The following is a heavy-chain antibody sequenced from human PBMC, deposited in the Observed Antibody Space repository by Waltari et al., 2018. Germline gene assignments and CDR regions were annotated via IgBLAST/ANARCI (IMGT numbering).Heavy chain of an antibody. D-gene: IGHD2-2*01. V-gene: IGHV3-30*02. J-gene: IGHJ4*02. CDR1: GFTFSSYG. Sequence: QVQLVESGGGVVQPGGSLRLPCAASGFTFSSYGLHWVRQAPGKGLEWVAFIRYDGSNKYYADSVKGRFTISRDNSKNTLYLQMNSLRAEDTAVYYCAKDEVNQIDYWGQGTLVTVSS. CDR2: IRYDGSNK. CDR3: AKDEVNQIDY.